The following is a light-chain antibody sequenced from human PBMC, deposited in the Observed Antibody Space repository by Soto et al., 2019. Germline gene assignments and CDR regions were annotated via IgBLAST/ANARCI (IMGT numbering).Light chain of an antibody. Sequence: EIVMTQSPATLSVSPGERATLSCRASQSVSSNLAWYQQKPGQAPRLLIYGASTRATGIPARFSGSGSGTEFTFTISSLQSEDFAVYYCQQYNNWPPVTFGQGTTVEIK. CDR2: GAS. J-gene: IGKJ1*01. CDR1: QSVSSN. V-gene: IGKV3-15*01. CDR3: QQYNNWPPVT.